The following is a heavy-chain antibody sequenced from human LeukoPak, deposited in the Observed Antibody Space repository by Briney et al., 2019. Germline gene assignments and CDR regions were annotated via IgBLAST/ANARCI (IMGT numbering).Heavy chain of an antibody. Sequence: PGGSLRLSCAASGFTFSTYGMHWVRQAPGKGLEWVAVISSDGSNKYYADSVKGRFTISRDNSKNTLYLQMNSLRAEDTAVYYCAKSYGDYYFDYWGQGTLVIVSS. J-gene: IGHJ4*02. V-gene: IGHV3-30*18. D-gene: IGHD4-17*01. CDR2: ISSDGSNK. CDR1: GFTFSTYG. CDR3: AKSYGDYYFDY.